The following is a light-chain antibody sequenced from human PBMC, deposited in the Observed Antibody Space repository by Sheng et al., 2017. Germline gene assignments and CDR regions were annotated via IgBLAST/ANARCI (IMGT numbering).Light chain of an antibody. Sequence: DIVMTQSPDSLAVSLGERATINCKSSQSVLYSSSNKNYLAWYQQKPGQPPKVVIYWASTRESGVPDRFSGXGSGTDFTLTISSLQAEDVAVYYCQQYYTTTPTFGQGTKLEIK. CDR3: QQYYTTTPT. J-gene: IGKJ2*01. CDR2: WAS. V-gene: IGKV4-1*01. CDR1: QSVLYSSSNKNY.